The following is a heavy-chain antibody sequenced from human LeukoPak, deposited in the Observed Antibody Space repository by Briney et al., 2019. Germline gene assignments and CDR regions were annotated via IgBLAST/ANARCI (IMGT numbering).Heavy chain of an antibody. CDR3: ARHDAGIAARPFDN. V-gene: IGHV4-4*09. J-gene: IGHJ4*02. CDR1: GGSISTYY. D-gene: IGHD6-6*01. Sequence: SETLSLTCTVSGGSISTYYWSGIRRPPGKGLEWIAYIHASGPTNYNPSLKRRITISVDTSKNQFSLKLSSVTAADTAVYYCARHDAGIAARPFDNWGQGTLVTVSS. CDR2: IHASGPT.